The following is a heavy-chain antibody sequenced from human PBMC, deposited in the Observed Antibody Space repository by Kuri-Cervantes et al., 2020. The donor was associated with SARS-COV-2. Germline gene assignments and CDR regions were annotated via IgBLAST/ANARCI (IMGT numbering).Heavy chain of an antibody. CDR1: GGSFSGYY. Sequence: GSLRLSCAVYGGSFSGYYWSWIRRPPGKGLEWIGEINHSGSTNYNPSLKSRVTISVDTSKNQFSLKLSSVTAADTAVYYCAREVLLWFGELSYMDVWGKGTTVTVSS. CDR2: INHSGST. V-gene: IGHV4-34*01. J-gene: IGHJ6*03. D-gene: IGHD3-10*01. CDR3: AREVLLWFGELSYMDV.